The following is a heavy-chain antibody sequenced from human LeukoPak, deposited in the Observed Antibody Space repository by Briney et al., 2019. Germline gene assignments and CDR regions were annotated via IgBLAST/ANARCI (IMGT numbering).Heavy chain of an antibody. D-gene: IGHD3-10*01. Sequence: SGGSLRLSCAASGFTFSSYWMSWVRQAPGKGREGGANIKQDGSEKYYVDSVKGRFTISRDNAKNSLYLRMNSLRAEDTAVFYCARDYYDGSGRFPLYWGQGTLVTVSS. CDR3: ARDYYDGSGRFPLY. CDR1: GFTFSSYW. CDR2: IKQDGSEK. V-gene: IGHV3-7*01. J-gene: IGHJ4*02.